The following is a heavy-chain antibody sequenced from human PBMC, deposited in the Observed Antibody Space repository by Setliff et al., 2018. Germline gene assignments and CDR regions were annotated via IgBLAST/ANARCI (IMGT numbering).Heavy chain of an antibody. J-gene: IGHJ6*02. D-gene: IGHD6-13*01. CDR1: GGSISSSSYY. Sequence: ETLSLTCTVSGGSISSSSYYWGWIRQPPGKGLEWIGSIYYSGSTYYNPSLKSRVTISVDTSKNQFSLKLSSVTAADTAVYYCARVLAAAGYYYYGMDVWGQGTTVTVS. CDR3: ARVLAAAGYYYYGMDV. CDR2: IYYSGST. V-gene: IGHV4-39*07.